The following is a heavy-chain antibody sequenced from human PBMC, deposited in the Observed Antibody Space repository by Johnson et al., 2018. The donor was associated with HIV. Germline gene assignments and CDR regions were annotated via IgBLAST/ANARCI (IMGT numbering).Heavy chain of an antibody. CDR3: TRVARGDSSGRDAFDI. Sequence: VQLVESGGGLVQPGGSLRLSCAASGFTFSSYDMHWVRQVTGKGLEWVSAIGTAGDTYYPGSVKGRFTISRENAKNSLYLQMNSLRAGEPAVYYCTRVARGDSSGRDAFDIWGQGTMVTVSS. V-gene: IGHV3-13*01. D-gene: IGHD3-22*01. J-gene: IGHJ3*02. CDR2: IGTAGDT. CDR1: GFTFSSYD.